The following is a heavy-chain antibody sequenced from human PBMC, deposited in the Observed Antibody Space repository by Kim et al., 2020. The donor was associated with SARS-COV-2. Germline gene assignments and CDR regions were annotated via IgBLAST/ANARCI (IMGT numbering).Heavy chain of an antibody. CDR1: GYTFTSYG. J-gene: IGHJ6*02. CDR2: ISAYNGNT. V-gene: IGHV1-18*01. D-gene: IGHD6-19*01. Sequence: ASVKVSCKASGYTFTSYGISWVRQAPGQGLEWMGWISAYNGNTNYAQKLQGRVTMTTDTSTSTAYMELRSLRSDDTAVYYCARGSRIAVAGTGAIRSNYYYYYGMDVWGQGTTVTVSS. CDR3: ARGSRIAVAGTGAIRSNYYYYYGMDV.